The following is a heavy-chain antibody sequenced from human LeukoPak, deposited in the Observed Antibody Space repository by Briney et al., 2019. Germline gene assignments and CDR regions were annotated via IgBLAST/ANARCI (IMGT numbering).Heavy chain of an antibody. D-gene: IGHD4-17*01. CDR3: AEDSWTTRLGWFDP. CDR1: GFTFSSYA. Sequence: GGSLRLSCAASGFTFSSYAMSWVRQAPGKGLEWVSAISGSGGSTYYADSVRGRFTISRDNSKNTLYLQMNSLRAEDTAVYYCAEDSWTTRLGWFDPWGQGTLVTVSS. J-gene: IGHJ5*02. V-gene: IGHV3-23*01. CDR2: ISGSGGST.